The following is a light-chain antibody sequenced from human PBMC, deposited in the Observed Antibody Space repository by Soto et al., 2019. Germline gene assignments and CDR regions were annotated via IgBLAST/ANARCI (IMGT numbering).Light chain of an antibody. CDR3: SSYTTSITHV. J-gene: IGLJ1*01. CDR1: SSDVGAFDY. Sequence: QSALTQPASVSGSPGQSITISCTGSSSDVGAFDYVCWHQQHPGKAPKLLIFDVSSRPSGVSSRFSASKSGNTASLTISGLQAEDEADYYCSSYTTSITHVFGTVTKLTVL. V-gene: IGLV2-14*03. CDR2: DVS.